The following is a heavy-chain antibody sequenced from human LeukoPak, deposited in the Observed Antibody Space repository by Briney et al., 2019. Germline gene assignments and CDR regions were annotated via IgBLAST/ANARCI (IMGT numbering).Heavy chain of an antibody. CDR1: GGSISSYY. D-gene: IGHD6-19*01. CDR2: IYYSGST. V-gene: IGHV4-59*01. CDR3: ASIPGYSSGWYN. Sequence: SETLSLTCTVSGGSISSYYWSWIRQPPGKGLEWIGYIYYSGSTNYNPSLKSRVTISVDTSKNQFSLKLSSVTAADTAVYYCASIPGYSSGWYNWGQGTLVTVSS. J-gene: IGHJ4*02.